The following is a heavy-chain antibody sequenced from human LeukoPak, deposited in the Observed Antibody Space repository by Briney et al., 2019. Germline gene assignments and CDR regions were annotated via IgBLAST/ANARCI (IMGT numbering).Heavy chain of an antibody. CDR2: INHSGGT. V-gene: IGHV4-34*01. CDR1: GGSFSGYF. CDR3: ARAPSGEVESAARGDYLDY. D-gene: IGHD6-13*01. J-gene: IGHJ4*02. Sequence: SETLSLTCAVYGGSFSGYFWSWIRQPPGKGLEWIGEINHSGGTNYNPSLKSRGTISVDTSKNQFSLKMNSVTAADTAVYYCARAPSGEVESAARGDYLDYWGQGTLVTVSS.